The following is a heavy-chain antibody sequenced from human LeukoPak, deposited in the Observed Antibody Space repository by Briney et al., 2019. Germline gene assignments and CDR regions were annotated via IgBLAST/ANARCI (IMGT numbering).Heavy chain of an antibody. V-gene: IGHV4-4*07. CDR3: ARYYYDSSGYLAYFDY. CDR1: GGSISSYY. CDR2: IYTSGST. J-gene: IGHJ4*02. Sequence: SETLSLTCTVSGGSISSYYWSWIRQPAGKGLEWIGRIYTSGSTNYNPSLKSRVTMSVDTSKNQFSLKLSSVTAADTAVYYCARYYYDSSGYLAYFDYWGQGTLVTVSS. D-gene: IGHD3-22*01.